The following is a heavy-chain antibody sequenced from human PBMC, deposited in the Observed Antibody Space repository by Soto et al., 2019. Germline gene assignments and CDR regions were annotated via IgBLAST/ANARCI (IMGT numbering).Heavy chain of an antibody. CDR1: GYSFTSYW. CDR2: IYPGDSDT. V-gene: IGHV5-51*01. J-gene: IGHJ6*02. Sequence: GESRKISCKGSGYSFTSYWIGCVRQMPGKGLEWMGIIYPGDSDTKYNPSFQGQVTISADKSITTTYLRWTSLKASDTAIYCCAASIFYYGMDVWGQGTTVTGS. CDR3: AASIFYYGMDV.